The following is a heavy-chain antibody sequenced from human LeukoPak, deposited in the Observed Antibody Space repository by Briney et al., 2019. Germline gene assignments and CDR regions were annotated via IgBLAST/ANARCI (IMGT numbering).Heavy chain of an antibody. Sequence: KPGGSLRLSCATSGFTFSNAWMNWVRQGPGKGLEWVGRIKSRTSGGTTDYAAPVKGRFTISRDDSKNMVYLQMDSLKTEDTAVYYCTIWFGEPPYAFDIWGQGTVVTVSS. CDR1: GFTFSNAW. D-gene: IGHD3-10*01. CDR3: TIWFGEPPYAFDI. J-gene: IGHJ3*02. V-gene: IGHV3-15*01. CDR2: IKSRTSGGTT.